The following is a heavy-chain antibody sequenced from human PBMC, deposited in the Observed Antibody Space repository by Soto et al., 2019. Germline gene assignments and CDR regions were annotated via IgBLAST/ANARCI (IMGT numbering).Heavy chain of an antibody. J-gene: IGHJ6*02. Sequence: SETLSLTCTVSGGSISSYYWSWIRQPPGKGLEWIGYIYYSGSTNYNPSLKSRVTISVDTSKNQFSLKLSSVTAADTDVYYCARSYSYGELYYYYGMDVWGQGTTVTVSS. V-gene: IGHV4-59*01. CDR1: GGSISSYY. CDR2: IYYSGST. CDR3: ARSYSYGELYYYYGMDV. D-gene: IGHD5-18*01.